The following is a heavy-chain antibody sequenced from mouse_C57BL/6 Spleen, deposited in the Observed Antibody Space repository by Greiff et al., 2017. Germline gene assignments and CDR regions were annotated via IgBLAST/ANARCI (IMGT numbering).Heavy chain of an antibody. CDR2: IYPGDGDP. CDR3: AREGYGSNHWDFDV. Sequence: QVQLKHSGPELVKPGASVKISCKASGYAFSSSWMNWVKQRPGKGLEWIGRIYPGDGDPNYNGKFKGKATLTADKSSSTAYMQLSSLTSEYSAVYFCAREGYGSNHWDFDVWGKGTAVTVSS. V-gene: IGHV1-82*01. CDR1: GYAFSSSW. D-gene: IGHD1-1*01. J-gene: IGHJ1*03.